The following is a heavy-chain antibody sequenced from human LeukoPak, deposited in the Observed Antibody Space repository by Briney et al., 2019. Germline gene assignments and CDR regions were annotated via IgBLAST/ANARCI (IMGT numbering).Heavy chain of an antibody. V-gene: IGHV4-59*01. J-gene: IGHJ4*02. CDR1: GGSISSYY. D-gene: IGHD6-19*01. CDR3: ARTGIAVAGEPFDY. Sequence: SETLSLTCTVSGGSISSYYWSWIRQPPGKGLEWIGYIYYSGSTNYNPSLKSRVTISVDTSKNQFSLKLSSVTAADTAAYYCARTGIAVAGEPFDYWGQGTLVTVSS. CDR2: IYYSGST.